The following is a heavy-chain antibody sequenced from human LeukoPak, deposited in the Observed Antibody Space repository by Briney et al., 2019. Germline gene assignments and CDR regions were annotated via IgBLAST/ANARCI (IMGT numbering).Heavy chain of an antibody. V-gene: IGHV3-30-3*01. CDR2: ISYDGSNK. CDR3: ARDPQYSSSTYFDY. D-gene: IGHD6-6*01. CDR1: GFTFSSYA. Sequence: GGSLRLSCAASGFTFSSYAMHWDRQAPGKGLEWVAVISYDGSNKYYADSVKGRFTISRDNSKNTLYLQMNSLRAEDTAVYYCARDPQYSSSTYFDYWGQGTLVTVSS. J-gene: IGHJ4*02.